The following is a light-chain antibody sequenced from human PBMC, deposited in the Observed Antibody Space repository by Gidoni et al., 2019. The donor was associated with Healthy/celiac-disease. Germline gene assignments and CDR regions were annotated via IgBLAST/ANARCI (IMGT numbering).Light chain of an antibody. Sequence: DIHMTQSPSTLSASVGDRVTITCRASQSISSWLAWYQQKPGKAPKRLIYKASSLESGVPSRFSGSGSGTEFTLTISSLQPDEFATYYCQQYNSYSFGQGTKVEIK. CDR2: KAS. J-gene: IGKJ1*01. CDR1: QSISSW. V-gene: IGKV1-5*03. CDR3: QQYNSYS.